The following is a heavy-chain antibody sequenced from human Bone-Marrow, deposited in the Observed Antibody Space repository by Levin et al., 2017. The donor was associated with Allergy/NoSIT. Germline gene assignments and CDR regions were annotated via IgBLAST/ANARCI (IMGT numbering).Heavy chain of an antibody. D-gene: IGHD1-1*01. CDR2: IYWDDDT. CDR3: AHIISDRSTWSGGAVNDAFDI. J-gene: IGHJ3*02. CDR1: GFSLSTTGVG. V-gene: IGHV2-5*05. Sequence: SGPTLVKPTQTLTVTCPFSGFSLSTTGVGVAWIRQPPGKALEWLGVIYWDDDTRYGPPLKSRLTITKDTSKNQVVLIMTNMDPVDTATYYCAHIISDRSTWSGGAVNDAFDIWGLGAMVTVSS.